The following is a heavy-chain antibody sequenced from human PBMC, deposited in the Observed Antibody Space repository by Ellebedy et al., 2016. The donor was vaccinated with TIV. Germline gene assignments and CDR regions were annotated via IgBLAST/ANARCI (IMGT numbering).Heavy chain of an antibody. CDR3: ARHVSRGVVATVLRRPQFDY. V-gene: IGHV4-39*01. CDR2: IYYSGST. J-gene: IGHJ4*02. Sequence: MPSETLSLTCTVSGGSISSSSYYWGWIRQPPGKGLEWIGSIYYSGSTYYNPSLKRRVTISVDTSKNQFSLTLSSVTAADTAVYYCARHVSRGVVATVLRRPQFDYWGQGTLVTVSS. CDR1: GGSISSSSYY. D-gene: IGHD5-12*01.